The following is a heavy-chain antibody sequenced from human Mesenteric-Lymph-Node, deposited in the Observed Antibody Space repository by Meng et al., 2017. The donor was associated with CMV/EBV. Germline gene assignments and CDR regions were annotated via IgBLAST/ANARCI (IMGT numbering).Heavy chain of an antibody. V-gene: IGHV1-69*05. CDR3: ATYGGPWFEESAPSYFDF. CDR1: PFNAYS. D-gene: IGHD3-10*01. Sequence: PFNAYSFNLVRQAPGQGLEWMGGFIPIFGTANYAQKFHGRVTITTDESTETAYMDLSSLRSEDTADYYCATYGGPWFEESAPSYFDFWGQGTLVTVSS. J-gene: IGHJ4*02. CDR2: FIPIFGTA.